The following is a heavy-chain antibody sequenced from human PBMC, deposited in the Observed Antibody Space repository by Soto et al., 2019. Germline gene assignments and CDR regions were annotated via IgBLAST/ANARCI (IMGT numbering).Heavy chain of an antibody. CDR1: SGPSSSHN. CDR2: VYSTGGT. Sequence: QVQLQQSGPGLVKPSETLSLTCSVSSGPSSSHNWGWIRQPPGRGLEWIGYVYSTGGTSYNPSLRSRATISADTSTTPSPLTLPSVTAADTAVYYCVRQGIGNLHGLVDVWGQGTTVRVSS. CDR3: VRQGIGNLHGLVDV. D-gene: IGHD1-1*01. J-gene: IGHJ6*02. V-gene: IGHV4-59*08.